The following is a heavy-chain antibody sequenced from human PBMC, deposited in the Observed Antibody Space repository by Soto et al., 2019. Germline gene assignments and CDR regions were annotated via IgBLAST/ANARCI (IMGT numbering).Heavy chain of an antibody. V-gene: IGHV3-21*01. J-gene: IGHJ5*02. Sequence: PGGSLRLSCAASGFTFSSYSMNWVRQAPGKGLEWVSSISSSSSYIYYADSMKGRFTISRDNAKNSLYLQMNSLRAEDTAVYYCARGGDYDFWSGYSWFDPWGQGTLVTVSS. CDR2: ISSSSSYI. CDR3: ARGGDYDFWSGYSWFDP. CDR1: GFTFSSYS. D-gene: IGHD3-3*01.